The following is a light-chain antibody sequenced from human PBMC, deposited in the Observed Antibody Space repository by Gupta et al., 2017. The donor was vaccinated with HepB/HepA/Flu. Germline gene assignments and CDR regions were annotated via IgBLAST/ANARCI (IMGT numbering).Light chain of an antibody. CDR2: NVH. V-gene: IGLV1-47*02. Sequence: QSVLTQPPSASGNPGQTVTISCSGSSSNIGNDNVYWYQQLPGPATKLRIYNVHQRPSGVTDRVACSKSGTYASPALTVPRSEDEAEDDCDGWANTLSTEVFGAGTRVTVL. CDR1: SSNIGNDN. CDR3: DGWANTLSTEV. J-gene: IGLJ1*01.